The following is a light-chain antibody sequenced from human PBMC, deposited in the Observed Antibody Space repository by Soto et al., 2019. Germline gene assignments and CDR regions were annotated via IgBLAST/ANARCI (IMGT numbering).Light chain of an antibody. J-gene: IGKJ4*01. CDR3: QQYDNLPLT. CDR2: DAS. V-gene: IGKV1-33*01. Sequence: IQMPQSPSSLSASVGDRVTITCQASQDIANYLNWYQQKAGRAPKFLIYDASNLETGVPSRFSGSGSGTDFALTISSLQPEDIATYYCQQYDNLPLTFGGGTKVEIK. CDR1: QDIANY.